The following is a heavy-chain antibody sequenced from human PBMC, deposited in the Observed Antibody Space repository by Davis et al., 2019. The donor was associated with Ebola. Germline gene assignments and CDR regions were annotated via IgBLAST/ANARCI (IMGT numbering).Heavy chain of an antibody. V-gene: IGHV3-73*01. Sequence: GESLKISCAASGFTFSGSAMHWARQASGKGLEWVGRIRSKANSYATAYAASVKGRFTISRDDSKNTAYLQMNSLKTEDTAVYYCTRQTLLWSDWGQGTLVTVSS. CDR3: TRQTLLWSD. J-gene: IGHJ4*02. CDR2: IRSKANSYAT. CDR1: GFTFSGSA. D-gene: IGHD3-10*01.